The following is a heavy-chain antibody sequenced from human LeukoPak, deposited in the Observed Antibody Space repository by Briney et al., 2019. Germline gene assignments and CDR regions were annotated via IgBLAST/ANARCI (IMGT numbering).Heavy chain of an antibody. D-gene: IGHD3-22*01. Sequence: ASVKVSCKASGYTFTGYFMHWIRQAPGQGLEYMGWISPNSGGTYYAQNFQGRVTMTRDTSISTASMALSRLRSDDTAIYYFARNYYQRSGQGNWFHPWGQGTLVTVSS. CDR2: ISPNSGGT. J-gene: IGHJ5*02. V-gene: IGHV1-2*02. CDR3: ARNYYQRSGQGNWFHP. CDR1: GYTFTGYF.